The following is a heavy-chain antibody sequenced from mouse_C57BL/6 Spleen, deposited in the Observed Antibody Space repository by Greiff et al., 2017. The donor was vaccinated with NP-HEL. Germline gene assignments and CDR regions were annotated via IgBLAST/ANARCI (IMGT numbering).Heavy chain of an antibody. J-gene: IGHJ2*01. CDR1: GFNIKDYY. Sequence: VQLKESGAELVRPGASVKLSCTASGFNIKDYYMHWVKQRPEQGLEWIGWIDPENGDTEYASKFQGKATITADTSSNTAYLQLSSLTSEDTAVYYCTSFITTVVAMRGDYWGQGTTLTVSS. V-gene: IGHV14-4*01. D-gene: IGHD1-1*01. CDR3: TSFITTVVAMRGDY. CDR2: IDPENGDT.